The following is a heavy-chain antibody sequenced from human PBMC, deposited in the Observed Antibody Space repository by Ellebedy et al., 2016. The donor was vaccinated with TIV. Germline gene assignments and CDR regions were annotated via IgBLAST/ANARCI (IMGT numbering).Heavy chain of an antibody. J-gene: IGHJ6*02. CDR1: GFTFSSYA. Sequence: GGSLRLSXAASGFTFSSYAMSWVRQAPGKGLEWVSAISGSGGSTYYADSVKGRFTISRDNSKNTLYLQMNSLRAEDTAVYYCAKDGPDRYYDSSGYFYYYYGMDVWGQGTTVTVSS. D-gene: IGHD3-22*01. V-gene: IGHV3-23*01. CDR2: ISGSGGST. CDR3: AKDGPDRYYDSSGYFYYYYGMDV.